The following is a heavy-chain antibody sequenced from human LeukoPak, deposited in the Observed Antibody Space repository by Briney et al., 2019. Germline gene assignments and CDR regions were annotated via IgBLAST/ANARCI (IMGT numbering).Heavy chain of an antibody. J-gene: IGHJ4*02. Sequence: GGSLRLSCAASGFTFSSYGMSWVRQGPGKGLEWVSGISGSGDLTYYADSVKGRFSISRDNSKNTLYVQMNSLRAEDTAVYYCAKGTFDRVRGAPDYWGQGTLVTVSS. CDR1: GFTFSSYG. D-gene: IGHD3-10*01. CDR2: ISGSGDLT. CDR3: AKGTFDRVRGAPDY. V-gene: IGHV3-23*01.